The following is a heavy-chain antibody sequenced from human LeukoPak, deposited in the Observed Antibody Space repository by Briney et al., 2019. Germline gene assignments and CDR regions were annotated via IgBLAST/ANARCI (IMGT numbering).Heavy chain of an antibody. D-gene: IGHD1-26*01. CDR1: GFTFSNYG. V-gene: IGHV3-33*01. CDR3: ARDARYSGSYPAY. CDR2: IWYDGSNK. Sequence: GRSLRLSCAASGFTFSNYGIHWVRQAPGKGLEWVAVIWYDGSNKYYADSVKGRFTISRDNSKNTLFLQMNSLRAEDTAVYYCARDARYSGSYPAYWGQGTLVTVSS. J-gene: IGHJ4*02.